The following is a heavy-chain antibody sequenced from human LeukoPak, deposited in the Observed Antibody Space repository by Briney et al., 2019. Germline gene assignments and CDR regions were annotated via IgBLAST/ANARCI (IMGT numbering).Heavy chain of an antibody. V-gene: IGHV4-4*02. J-gene: IGHJ4*02. CDR2: VHLSGAS. CDR3: TRESGAFSPFGF. D-gene: IGHD1-26*01. Sequence: PSGTLSLTCAVSGGSILTTNWWSWVRQPPGKGLEWIGEVHLSGASNYNPSLKSRVNMSIDKSKNQLSLELTSVTGADTAIYYCTRESGAFSPFGFWGQGTLVTVSS. CDR1: GGSILTTNW.